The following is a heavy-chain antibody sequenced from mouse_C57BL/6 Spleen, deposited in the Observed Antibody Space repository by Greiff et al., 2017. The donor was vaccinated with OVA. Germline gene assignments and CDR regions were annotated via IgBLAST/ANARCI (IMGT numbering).Heavy chain of an antibody. CDR1: GFSLTSYG. J-gene: IGHJ3*01. Sequence: VKLVESGPGLVQPSQSLSITCTVSGFSLTSYGVHWVRQSPGKGLEWLGVIWSGGSTDYNAAFISRLSISKNNSKSQVFFKMNSVQADDTAIYYSARREGYVYDVGSCFAYWGQGTLFTVSA. D-gene: IGHD2-10*02. V-gene: IGHV2-2*01. CDR2: IWSGGST. CDR3: ARREGYVYDVGSCFAY.